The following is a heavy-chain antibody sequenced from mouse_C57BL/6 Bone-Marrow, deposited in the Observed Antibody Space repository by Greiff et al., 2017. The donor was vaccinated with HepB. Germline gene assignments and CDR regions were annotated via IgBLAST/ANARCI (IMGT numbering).Heavy chain of an antibody. CDR2: IYPGGGYT. D-gene: IGHD2-3*01. CDR3: AREELYDGFHYAMDY. J-gene: IGHJ4*01. CDR1: GYTFTNYW. Sequence: QVQLQQSGAELVRPGTSVKMSCKASGYTFTNYWIGWVKQRPGHGLEWIGDIYPGGGYTNYNEKFKGKATLTADKSSSTAYMQFSSLTSEDSAIYYCAREELYDGFHYAMDYWGQGTSVTVSS. V-gene: IGHV1-63*01.